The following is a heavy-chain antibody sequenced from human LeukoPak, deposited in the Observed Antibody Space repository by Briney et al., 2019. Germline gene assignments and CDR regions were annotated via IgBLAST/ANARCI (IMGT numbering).Heavy chain of an antibody. CDR3: ARGIVGATKTNWFDP. Sequence: SVEVSCKASGGTFSSYAISWVRQAPGQGLEWMGGIIPIFGTANYAQKFQGRVTITADESTSTAYMELSSLRSEDTAVYYCARGIVGATKTNWFDPWGQGTLVTVSS. D-gene: IGHD1-26*01. CDR2: IIPIFGTA. V-gene: IGHV1-69*13. CDR1: GGTFSSYA. J-gene: IGHJ5*02.